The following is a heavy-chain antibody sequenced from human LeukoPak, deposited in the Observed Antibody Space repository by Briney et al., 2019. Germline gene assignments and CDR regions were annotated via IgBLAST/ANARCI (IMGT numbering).Heavy chain of an antibody. V-gene: IGHV4-59*08. J-gene: IGHJ4*02. D-gene: IGHD2-8*01. CDR1: GCSISWFY. CDR2: IHFSGRT. CDR3: ARHFGRPNAWFSLDS. Sequence: ETLSLTCTFSGCSISWFYRSWVRQPPGPGLEGVWVIHFSGRTAYNPSLRSRVIISVDTSKNQLSLHLVSVTATDTAVYYSARHFGRPNAWFSLDSWGQGALVTVSS.